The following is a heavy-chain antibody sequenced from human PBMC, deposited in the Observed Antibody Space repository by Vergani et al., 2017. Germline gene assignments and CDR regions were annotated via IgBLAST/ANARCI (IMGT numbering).Heavy chain of an antibody. J-gene: IGHJ4*02. D-gene: IGHD3-22*01. V-gene: IGHV1-69*12. CDR3: AXVAGNYYDSSGYSDY. CDR2: IIPIFGTA. CDR1: GGTFSSYA. Sequence: QVQLVQSGAEVKKPGSSVKVSCKASGGTFSSYAISWVRQAPGQGLEWMGGIIPIFGTANYAQKFQGRVTITADESTSTAYMELSSLRSEDTAVYYCAXVAGNYYDSSGYSDYWGQGTLVTVSS.